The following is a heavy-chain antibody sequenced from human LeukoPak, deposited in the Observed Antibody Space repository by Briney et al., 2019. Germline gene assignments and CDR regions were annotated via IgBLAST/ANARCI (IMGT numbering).Heavy chain of an antibody. D-gene: IGHD1-26*01. J-gene: IGHJ4*02. CDR1: GFTVSSNY. V-gene: IGHV3-53*01. Sequence: GGSLRLSCAASGFTVSSNYMSWVRQAPGKGLEWVSVIYSGGSTYYADSVKGRFTISRDNSKNTLYLQMNSLRAEDAAVYYCANGGSYYPFDYWGQGTLVTVSS. CDR3: ANGGSYYPFDY. CDR2: IYSGGST.